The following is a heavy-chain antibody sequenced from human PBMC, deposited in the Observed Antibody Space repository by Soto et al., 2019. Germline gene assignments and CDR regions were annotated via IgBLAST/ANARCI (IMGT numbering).Heavy chain of an antibody. J-gene: IGHJ4*02. V-gene: IGHV2-5*02. CDR1: GFSLSTRDVG. CDR2: VYWDDDK. CDR3: AHCRGGVASF. D-gene: IGHD2-2*01. Sequence: QITLNESGPTLVKPTQTLTLTCTFSGFSLSTRDVGVGWIRQPPGEALEWLGVVYWDDDKTYSPSLKSRLTITKDTSKNQVVLGMTKMDPVDTATYYCAHCRGGVASFWGQGTLVTVSS.